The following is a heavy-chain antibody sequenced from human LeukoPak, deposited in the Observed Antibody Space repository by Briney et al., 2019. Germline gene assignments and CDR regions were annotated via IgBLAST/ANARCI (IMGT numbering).Heavy chain of an antibody. Sequence: RSSETLSLTCAVYGGSFSGYYWSWIRQPPGKGLGWIGEINHSGSTNYNPSLKSRVTISVDTSKNQFSLKLSSVTAADTAVYYCARGRLDDWFDPWGQGTLVTVSS. CDR1: GGSFSGYY. CDR3: ARGRLDDWFDP. D-gene: IGHD2-2*03. V-gene: IGHV4-34*01. J-gene: IGHJ5*02. CDR2: INHSGST.